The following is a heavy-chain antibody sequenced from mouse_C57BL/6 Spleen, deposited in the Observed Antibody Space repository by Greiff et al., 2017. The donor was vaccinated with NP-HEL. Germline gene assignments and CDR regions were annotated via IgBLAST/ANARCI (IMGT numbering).Heavy chain of an antibody. J-gene: IGHJ4*01. CDR2: IDPSDSET. D-gene: IGHD3-3*01. Sequence: VQLQQPGAELVRPGSSVKLSCKASGYTFTSYWMHWVKQRPIQGLEWIGNIDPSDSETHYNQKFKDKATLTVDKSSSTAYMQLSSLTSEDSAVYYCARRSSWGLYYAMDYWGQGTSVTVSS. CDR3: ARRSSWGLYYAMDY. CDR1: GYTFTSYW. V-gene: IGHV1-52*01.